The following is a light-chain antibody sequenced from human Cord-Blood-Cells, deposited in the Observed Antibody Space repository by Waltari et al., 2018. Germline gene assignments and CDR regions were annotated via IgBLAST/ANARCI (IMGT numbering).Light chain of an antibody. CDR3: QQSYSTPPT. CDR1: QSISSY. J-gene: IGKJ4*01. Sequence: DIHITQSPSSLSASVVDRVTITCRASQSISSYLNWYQQKPGKAPKLLIYAASSLQSGVPSRFSGSGSGTDFTLTISSLQPEDFATYYCQQSYSTPPTFGGGTKVEIK. CDR2: AAS. V-gene: IGKV1-39*01.